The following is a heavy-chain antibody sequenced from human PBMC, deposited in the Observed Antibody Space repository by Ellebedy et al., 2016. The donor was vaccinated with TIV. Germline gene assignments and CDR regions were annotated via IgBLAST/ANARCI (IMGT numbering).Heavy chain of an antibody. CDR3: ARTYYYASGSYSRTDYYYGMDV. Sequence: MPSETLSLTCTVSGGSISSYYWSWIRQPPGKGLEWIGYIHYSGSTNYNPSLKSRVTISVDTSKNPFSLTLSSVTAADTAVYYCARTYYYASGSYSRTDYYYGMDVWGQGTTVTVSS. D-gene: IGHD3-10*01. J-gene: IGHJ6*02. V-gene: IGHV4-59*08. CDR1: GGSISSYY. CDR2: IHYSGST.